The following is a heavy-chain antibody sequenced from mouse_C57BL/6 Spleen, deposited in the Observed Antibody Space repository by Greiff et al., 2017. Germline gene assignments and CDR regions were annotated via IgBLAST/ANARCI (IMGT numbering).Heavy chain of an antibody. Sequence: QVQLQQPGAELVKPGASVKLSCKASGYTFTSYWMHWVKQRPGQGLEWIGMIHPNSGSTNYNEKFKSKATLTVDKSSSTAYMQLSSLTSEDSAVYYCARDYDDVYWYFDVWGTGTTVTVSS. D-gene: IGHD2-4*01. V-gene: IGHV1-64*01. CDR3: ARDYDDVYWYFDV. J-gene: IGHJ1*03. CDR2: IHPNSGST. CDR1: GYTFTSYW.